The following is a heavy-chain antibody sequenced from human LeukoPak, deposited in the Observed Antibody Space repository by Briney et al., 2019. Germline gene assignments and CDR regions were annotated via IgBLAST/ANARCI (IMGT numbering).Heavy chain of an antibody. D-gene: IGHD3-10*02. CDR3: ARHMFGKGAFDI. CDR2: IYYSGST. V-gene: IGHV4-39*01. CDR1: GGSISSESYY. J-gene: IGHJ3*02. Sequence: SETLSLTCSVSGGSISSESYYWGWIRQPPGKGLEWIGTIYYSGSTYFNPSLKSRVTISVDTSKNQFSLKLSSVTAADTAVYYCARHMFGKGAFDIWGQGTMVTVSS.